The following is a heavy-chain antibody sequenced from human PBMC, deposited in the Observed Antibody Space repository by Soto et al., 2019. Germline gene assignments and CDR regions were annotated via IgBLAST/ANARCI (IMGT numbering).Heavy chain of an antibody. J-gene: IGHJ6*02. V-gene: IGHV1-69*06. D-gene: IGHD3-16*02. Sequence: SVKVSCKAYGGTFISYAISWVRQAPGQGLEWMGGIIPIFGTPNYAQKFQGRVTISADKSTSTAYMELSSLRSEDTAMYYCARDSVRRNTSIVNWTDYYYGLDVWGQGTTVTVSS. CDR3: ARDSVRRNTSIVNWTDYYYGLDV. CDR2: IIPIFGTP. CDR1: GGTFISYA.